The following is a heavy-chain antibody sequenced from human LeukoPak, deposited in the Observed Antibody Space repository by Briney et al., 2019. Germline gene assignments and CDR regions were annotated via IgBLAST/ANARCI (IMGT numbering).Heavy chain of an antibody. Sequence: SETLSLTCTVSDDSLRSYYCSWLRPPPGKGLEWIGYIYYSGSTNYNPSLKSRVTISVDTSKNQFSLRLSSGTAADAALYYCARDGGSGEFDSWGQGTLVTVSS. J-gene: IGHJ4*02. CDR1: DDSLRSYY. CDR3: ARDGGSGEFDS. CDR2: IYYSGST. D-gene: IGHD3-16*01. V-gene: IGHV4-59*01.